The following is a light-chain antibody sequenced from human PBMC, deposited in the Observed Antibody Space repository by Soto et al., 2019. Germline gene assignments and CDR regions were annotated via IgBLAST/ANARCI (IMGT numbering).Light chain of an antibody. V-gene: IGKV1-5*03. CDR1: QSISPW. J-gene: IGKJ2*01. CDR3: QQYRGRPYT. Sequence: DIQMTQSPSTLSAYVGERVTITCRASQSISPWLAWYQKKPGTAPNLLIYRASNLQTGVPSRFSGSGSGTEFTLTINRLQPDDFATYYCQQYRGRPYTFGQGTKLEIE. CDR2: RAS.